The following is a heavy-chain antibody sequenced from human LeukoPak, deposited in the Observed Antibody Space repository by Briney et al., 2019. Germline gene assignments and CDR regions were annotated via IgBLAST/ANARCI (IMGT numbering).Heavy chain of an antibody. CDR3: ARRTYSSGWPTFDY. CDR2: IHPGDSDT. J-gene: IGHJ4*02. CDR1: GYSFASYW. D-gene: IGHD6-19*01. V-gene: IGHV5-51*01. Sequence: GESLKISCKGSGYSFASYWIGWVRQMPGKGLEWMGIIHPGDSDTRYSPSFQGQVTISADKSISTAYLQWSSLKASDTAMYYCARRTYSSGWPTFDYWGQGTLVTVSS.